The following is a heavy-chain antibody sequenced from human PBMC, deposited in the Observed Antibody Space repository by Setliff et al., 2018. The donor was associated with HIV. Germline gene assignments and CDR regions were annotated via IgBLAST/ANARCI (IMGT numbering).Heavy chain of an antibody. CDR1: GFTFSDYA. CDR2: ISYDGSNK. J-gene: IGHJ2*01. D-gene: IGHD5-12*01. V-gene: IGHV3-30*04. Sequence: GGSLRLSCAASGFTFSDYAFHWVRQAPGKGLEWVTLISYDGSNKYYADSVKGRFTISRDNSKNTLYLQMNSLRTEDTAVYYCVRDFKWLNWFFDLWGRGTLVTVSS. CDR3: VRDFKWLNWFFDL.